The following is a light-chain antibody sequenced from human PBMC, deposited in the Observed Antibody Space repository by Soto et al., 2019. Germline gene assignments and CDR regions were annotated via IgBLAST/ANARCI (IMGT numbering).Light chain of an antibody. CDR2: GAS. V-gene: IGKV3-20*01. CDR3: HQYGSSPPVT. J-gene: IGKJ5*01. Sequence: IVVTQSPGTLSLSPGERSTLSCRASQSVSSSYLAWYQQKPGQAPRLLIYGASSRATGIPDRFSGSGSGTDFTLTISRLEPEDFAMYYCHQYGSSPPVTFGQGTRLEIK. CDR1: QSVSSSY.